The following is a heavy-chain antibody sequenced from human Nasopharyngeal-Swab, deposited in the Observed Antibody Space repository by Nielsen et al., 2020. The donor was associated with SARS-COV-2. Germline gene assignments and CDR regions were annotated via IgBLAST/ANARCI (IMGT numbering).Heavy chain of an antibody. J-gene: IGHJ6*03. V-gene: IGHV4-34*01. CDR2: INHSGGT. Sequence: SETLSLTCAVYGGSFSGYYWSWIRQPPGKGLEWIGEINHSGGTNYNPSLKSRVTISVDTSKNQFSLKLSSVTAADTAVYYCARVPGYYYYYMDVWGKGTTVTVSS. CDR3: ARVPGYYYYYMDV. CDR1: GGSFSGYY.